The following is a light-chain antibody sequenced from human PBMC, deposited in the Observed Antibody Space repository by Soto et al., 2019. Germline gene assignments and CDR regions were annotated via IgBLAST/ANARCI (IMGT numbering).Light chain of an antibody. V-gene: IGLV2-14*01. CDR1: SSDIGVYNY. CDR2: EVS. Sequence: QSALTQPASVSGSPGQSITISCTGTSSDIGVYNYVSWYQQHPGKAPKLIIYEVSYRPSGISNRFSGSKSGNTASLTISGLQAEDEADYYCSSYTSSTNYVFGTGTKLTVL. CDR3: SSYTSSTNYV. J-gene: IGLJ1*01.